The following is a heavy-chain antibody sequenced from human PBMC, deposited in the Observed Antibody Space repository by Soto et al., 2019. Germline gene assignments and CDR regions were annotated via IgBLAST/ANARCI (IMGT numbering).Heavy chain of an antibody. CDR2: IYYSGST. J-gene: IGHJ6*02. Sequence: SETLSLTCTVSGGSISSYYWSWIRQPPGKGLEWIGYIYYSGSTNYNPSLKSRVTISVDTSKNQFSLKLSSVTAADTAVYYCARDGSTMVRGQNGMDVWGQGTTVTVSS. CDR3: ARDGSTMVRGQNGMDV. CDR1: GGSISSYY. V-gene: IGHV4-59*01. D-gene: IGHD3-10*01.